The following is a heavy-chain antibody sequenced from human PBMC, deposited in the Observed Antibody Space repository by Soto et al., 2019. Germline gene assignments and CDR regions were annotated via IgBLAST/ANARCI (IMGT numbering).Heavy chain of an antibody. J-gene: IGHJ4*02. V-gene: IGHV4-59*01. CDR1: GASMSEYF. CDR2: IYYLGST. D-gene: IGHD3-10*01. Sequence: SETLSLTCTLSGASMSEYFWSWLRQSPGKGLEWIGYIYYLGSTDYNPSLKSRVTISVDTSKRQFSLRLTSVTAADTAVYYCARDGYDGSGSPYPAFWGPGTQVTVS. CDR3: ARDGYDGSGSPYPAF.